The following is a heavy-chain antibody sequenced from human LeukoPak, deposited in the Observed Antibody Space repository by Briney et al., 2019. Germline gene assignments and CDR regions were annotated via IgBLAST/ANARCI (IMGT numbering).Heavy chain of an antibody. J-gene: IGHJ4*02. Sequence: SETLSLTCTVSGGSISSSSYYWGWIRQPPGKGLEWIGSIYYSGSTYYNPSLKSRVTISVDTSKNQFSLKLSSVTAADTAVYYCARHDDYRGGYFDYWGQGTLVTVSS. CDR3: ARHDDYRGGYFDY. CDR1: GGSISSSSYY. V-gene: IGHV4-39*01. D-gene: IGHD4-11*01. CDR2: IYYSGST.